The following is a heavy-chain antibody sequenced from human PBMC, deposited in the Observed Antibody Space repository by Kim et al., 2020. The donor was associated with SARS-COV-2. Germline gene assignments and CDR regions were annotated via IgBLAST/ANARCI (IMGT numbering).Heavy chain of an antibody. V-gene: IGHV3-53*01. D-gene: IGHD3-16*02. Sequence: GGSLRLSCAASGFTVSSNYMSWVRQAPGKGLEWVSVTYSGGSTYYADSVKGRFTISRDNSKNTLYLQMNSLRAEDTAVYYCARDGGDYDYIWGSYRHWYFDLWGRGTLVTVSS. CDR2: TYSGGST. J-gene: IGHJ2*01. CDR3: ARDGGDYDYIWGSYRHWYFDL. CDR1: GFTVSSNY.